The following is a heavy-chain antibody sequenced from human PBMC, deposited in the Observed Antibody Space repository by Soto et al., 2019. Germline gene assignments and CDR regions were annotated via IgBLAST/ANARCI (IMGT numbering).Heavy chain of an antibody. D-gene: IGHD5-12*01. CDR2: ISYDGSNK. J-gene: IGHJ6*02. V-gene: IGHV3-30*18. Sequence: GGSLRLSCAASGFTFSSYGMHWVRQAPGKGLEWVAVISYDGSNKYYADSVKGRFTISRDNSKNTLYLQMNSLRAEDTAVYYCAKVRATNYYYYGMGVWGQGTTVTVSS. CDR3: AKVRATNYYYYGMGV. CDR1: GFTFSSYG.